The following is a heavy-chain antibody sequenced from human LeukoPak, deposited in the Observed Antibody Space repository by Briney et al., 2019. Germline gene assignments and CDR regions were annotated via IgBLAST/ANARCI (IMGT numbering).Heavy chain of an antibody. CDR3: ARALRSSLWYFDY. D-gene: IGHD6-13*01. CDR2: IYHSGST. Sequence: SETLSLTCTVSGGSISSGGYYWSWIRQPPGKGLEWIGFIYHSGSTYYNPSLKSRVTISVDRSKNQFSLKLSSVTAADTAVYYCARALRSSLWYFDYWGQGTLVTVSS. CDR1: GGSISSGGYY. J-gene: IGHJ4*02. V-gene: IGHV4-30-2*01.